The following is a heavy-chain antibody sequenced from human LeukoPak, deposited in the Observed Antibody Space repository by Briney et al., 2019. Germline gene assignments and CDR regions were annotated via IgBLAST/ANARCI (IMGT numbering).Heavy chain of an antibody. CDR2: FDPEDGDT. J-gene: IGHJ3*02. Sequence: ASVKVSCKISGYTLSELSMHWVRQAPGKGLEWMGGFDPEDGDTFYAEKFQGRVTMTEDTSADTAYMALSSLRSDDTAVYYCARDRVLGGGWYDAFDIWGQGTMVTVSS. CDR3: ARDRVLGGGWYDAFDI. D-gene: IGHD6-19*01. V-gene: IGHV1-24*01. CDR1: GYTLSELS.